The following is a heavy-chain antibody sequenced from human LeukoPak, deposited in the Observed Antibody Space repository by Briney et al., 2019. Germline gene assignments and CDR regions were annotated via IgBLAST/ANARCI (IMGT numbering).Heavy chain of an antibody. D-gene: IGHD6-25*01. J-gene: IGHJ6*02. Sequence: SETLSLTCTVSGGSISSYYWSWIRQPPGKGLEWIGYIYYSGSTNYNPSLKSRVTISVDTSKNQFSLKLSSVTAADTAVYYCARERGERLPHKHYDYGMDVWGQGTTVTVSS. CDR1: GGSISSYY. CDR3: ARERGERLPHKHYDYGMDV. V-gene: IGHV4-59*01. CDR2: IYYSGST.